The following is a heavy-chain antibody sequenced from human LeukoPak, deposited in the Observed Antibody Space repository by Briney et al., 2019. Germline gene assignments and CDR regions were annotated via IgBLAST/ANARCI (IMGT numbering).Heavy chain of an antibody. J-gene: IGHJ5*02. D-gene: IGHD3-3*01. Sequence: GGSLRLSCAASGFIFSSYAMSWVRQAPGKGLEWVSATSGSGGSTYYADSVKGRFTISRDNSKNTLYLQMNSLRAEDTAVYYCAKDSRLWSGYNWFDPWGQGTLVTVSS. CDR2: TSGSGGST. CDR1: GFIFSSYA. CDR3: AKDSRLWSGYNWFDP. V-gene: IGHV3-23*01.